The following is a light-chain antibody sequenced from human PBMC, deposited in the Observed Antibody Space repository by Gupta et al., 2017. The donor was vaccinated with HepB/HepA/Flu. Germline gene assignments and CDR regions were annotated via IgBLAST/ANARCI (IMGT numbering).Light chain of an antibody. CDR2: GAS. Sequence: EIVLTQSPGTLSLSPGARATLSCRASPSVSSSYLAWYQQKPGQAPRLLIYGASSRATDIPDRFSGSGSGTDFTLTISRLEPEDVAVYYCQQDGSPPRTFGQGTKVEIK. J-gene: IGKJ1*01. CDR1: PSVSSSY. CDR3: QQDGSPPRT. V-gene: IGKV3-20*01.